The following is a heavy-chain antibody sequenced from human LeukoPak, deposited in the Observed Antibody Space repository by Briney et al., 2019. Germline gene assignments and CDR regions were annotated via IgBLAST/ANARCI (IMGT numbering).Heavy chain of an antibody. Sequence: PGGSLRLSCAASGFTFDDYGMSWVRQAPGKGLEWVSGINWNGGSTGYADSVKGRFTISRDNAKNSLYLQMNSLRAEDTAVYYCARSHADIVVVPAASAPFDIWGQGTMVTVSS. CDR1: GFTFDDYG. CDR3: ARSHADIVVVPAASAPFDI. V-gene: IGHV3-20*04. J-gene: IGHJ3*02. D-gene: IGHD2-2*01. CDR2: INWNGGST.